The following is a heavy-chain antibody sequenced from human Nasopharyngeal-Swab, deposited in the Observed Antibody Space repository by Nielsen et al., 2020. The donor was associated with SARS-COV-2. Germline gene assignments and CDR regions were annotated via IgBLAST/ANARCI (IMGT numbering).Heavy chain of an antibody. J-gene: IGHJ4*02. V-gene: IGHV4-34*01. Sequence: GSLRLSCAVYGGSFSGYYWSWIRQPPGKGLEWIGEINHSGSTNYNPSLKSRVTISVDTSKNQFSLKLSSVTAADTAVYYCARLQGYSYFDYWGQGTLVTVSS. CDR3: ARLQGYSYFDY. CDR2: INHSGST. D-gene: IGHD5-18*01. CDR1: GGSFSGYY.